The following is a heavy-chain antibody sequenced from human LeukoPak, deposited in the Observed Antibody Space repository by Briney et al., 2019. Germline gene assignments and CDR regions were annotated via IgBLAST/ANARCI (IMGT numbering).Heavy chain of an antibody. V-gene: IGHV3-7*03. CDR3: AKGGGMDV. CDR1: GFTFSSYW. Sequence: GGSLRLSCAASGFTFSSYWMNWARQAPGKGLEWVASINHNGNVNYYVDSVKGRFTISRDNAKNSLYLQMSNLRAEDTAVYFCAKGGGMDVWGQGATVTVSS. D-gene: IGHD3-16*01. CDR2: INHNGNVN. J-gene: IGHJ6*02.